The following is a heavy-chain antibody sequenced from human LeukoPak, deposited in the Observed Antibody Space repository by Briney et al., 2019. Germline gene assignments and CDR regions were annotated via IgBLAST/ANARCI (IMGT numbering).Heavy chain of an antibody. D-gene: IGHD2-15*01. CDR2: VSGSGGGT. V-gene: IGHV3-23*01. CDR1: GFTLSSYV. Sequence: GGSLRLSCVASGFTLSSYVMSWVRQAPGKGLEWVSAVSGSGGGTYYADSVQGRFTISRDNSKSTLRLQMNSLRAEDTAVYYCAKQLGYCSDGSCYFPYWGQGTLVTVSS. J-gene: IGHJ4*02. CDR3: AKQLGYCSDGSCYFPY.